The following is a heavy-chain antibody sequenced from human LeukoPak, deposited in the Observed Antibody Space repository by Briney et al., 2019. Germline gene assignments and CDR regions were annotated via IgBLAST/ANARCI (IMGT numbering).Heavy chain of an antibody. CDR1: GFTFDCCG. CDR2: ISYDGSNK. CDR3: AREPVYSSSHFDY. Sequence: GGSLTLSCAASGFTFDCCGMHWVRQAPGKGLEWVAVISYDGSNKYYADSVKGRFTISRDNSKNTLYLQMNSLRAEDTAVYYCAREPVYSSSHFDYWGQGTLVTVSS. V-gene: IGHV3-30*19. D-gene: IGHD6-13*01. J-gene: IGHJ4*02.